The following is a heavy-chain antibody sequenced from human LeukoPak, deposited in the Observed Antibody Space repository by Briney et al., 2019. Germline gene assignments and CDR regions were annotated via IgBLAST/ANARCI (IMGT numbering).Heavy chain of an antibody. Sequence: GGSLRLSCAASGFTFSSYGMHWVRQAPGKGLEWVAVISYDGSNKYYADSVKGRFTISRDNSKNTLYLQMNSLRAEDTAVYYCAKAPGFTDWGQGTLVTVSS. CDR3: AKAPGFTD. CDR2: ISYDGSNK. J-gene: IGHJ4*02. V-gene: IGHV3-30*18. CDR1: GFTFSSYG. D-gene: IGHD5-12*01.